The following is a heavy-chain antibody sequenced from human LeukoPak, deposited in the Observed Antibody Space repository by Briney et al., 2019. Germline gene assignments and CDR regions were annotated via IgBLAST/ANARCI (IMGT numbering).Heavy chain of an antibody. CDR2: IYHSGNT. CDR1: GGSIGSSSYY. J-gene: IGHJ4*02. D-gene: IGHD2-2*01. CDR3: ASPLGYCTTTTCYGDY. Sequence: SETQSLTCTVSGGSIGSSSYYWGWIRQPPGKGLEWIGSIYHSGNTYYNPSLKSRVTISVDTSKNQFSLKLSSVTAADTAVYYCASPLGYCTTTTCYGDYWGQGTLVTVSS. V-gene: IGHV4-39*01.